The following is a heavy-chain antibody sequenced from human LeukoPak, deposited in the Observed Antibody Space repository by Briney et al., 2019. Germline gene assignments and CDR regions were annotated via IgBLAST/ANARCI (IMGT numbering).Heavy chain of an antibody. CDR1: GGSFSGYY. D-gene: IGHD2-15*01. V-gene: IGHV4-34*01. CDR3: ARHSDIVVVVAATGGLDY. Sequence: SETLSLTCAVYGGSFSGYYWSWIRQPPGKGLEWIGEINHRGSTNYNPSLKSRVTISVDTSKNQFSLKLSSVTAADTAVYYCARHSDIVVVVAATGGLDYWGQGTLVTVSS. CDR2: INHRGST. J-gene: IGHJ4*02.